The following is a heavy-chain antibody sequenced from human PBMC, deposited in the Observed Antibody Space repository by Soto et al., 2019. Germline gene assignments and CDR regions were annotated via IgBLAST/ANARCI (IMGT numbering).Heavy chain of an antibody. Sequence: SETLSLTCTVSGGSISSSSYYWGWIRQPPGKGLEWIGSIYYSGSTYYNPSLKSRVTISVDTSKNQFSLKLSSVTAADTAVYYCARSFTIFGVVIVVGEYWFDPWGQGTLVTVSS. D-gene: IGHD3-3*01. CDR2: IYYSGST. V-gene: IGHV4-39*01. CDR1: GGSISSSSYY. CDR3: ARSFTIFGVVIVVGEYWFDP. J-gene: IGHJ5*02.